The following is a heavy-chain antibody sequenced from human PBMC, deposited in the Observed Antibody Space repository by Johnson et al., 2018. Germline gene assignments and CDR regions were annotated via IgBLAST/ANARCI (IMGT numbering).Heavy chain of an antibody. CDR2: INHSGST. Sequence: QVQLQQVGAGLLKPSETLSLTCAVYGGSFSGYYWSWLRQPPGKGLEWIGEINHSGSTNYNTSLKSRVTISVDTSKNQFSLRLNSVTAADTAWYYCARAHGGNSRGSYYFDYWGQGTLVTVSS. V-gene: IGHV4-34*01. CDR3: ARAHGGNSRGSYYFDY. CDR1: GGSFSGYY. D-gene: IGHD4-23*01. J-gene: IGHJ4*02.